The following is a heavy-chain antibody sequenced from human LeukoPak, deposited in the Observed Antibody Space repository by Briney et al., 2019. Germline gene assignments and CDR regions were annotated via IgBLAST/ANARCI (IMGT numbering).Heavy chain of an antibody. D-gene: IGHD6-19*01. V-gene: IGHV3-66*01. CDR2: IYSGSST. J-gene: IGHJ3*02. CDR3: ARDRDSSGWVKI. CDR1: GFTVSSNY. Sequence: GGSLRLSCAASGFTVSSNYMSWVRQAPGKGLEWVSVIYSGSSTYYADSVKGRFIISRDYSKNTLYLQMNSLGAEDTAVYYCARDRDSSGWVKIWGQGTMVTVSS.